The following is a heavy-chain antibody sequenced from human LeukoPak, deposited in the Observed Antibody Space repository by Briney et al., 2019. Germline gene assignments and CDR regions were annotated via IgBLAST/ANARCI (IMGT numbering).Heavy chain of an antibody. Sequence: GGFLRLSCAASGFTFSSYSMNWVRQAPGKGLEWVSSISSSSSYIFYTDSVKGRFTISRDNAKNSLYLQMNSLRAEDTAVYYCARESGGGGYYFDYWGQGTLVTVSS. D-gene: IGHD2-15*01. V-gene: IGHV3-21*01. J-gene: IGHJ4*02. CDR3: ARESGGGGYYFDY. CDR2: ISSSSSYI. CDR1: GFTFSSYS.